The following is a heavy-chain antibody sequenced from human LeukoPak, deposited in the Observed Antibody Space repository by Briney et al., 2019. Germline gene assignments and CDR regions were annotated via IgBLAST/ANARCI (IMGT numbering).Heavy chain of an antibody. J-gene: IGHJ5*02. V-gene: IGHV3-11*06. D-gene: IGHD2-15*01. CDR1: GFTFSDYY. CDR2: ISSSSSYT. CDR3: ARARYCSGGSCRGRINWFDP. Sequence: RLSCAASGFTFSDYYMSWIRQAPGKGLEWVSYISSSSSYTNYADSVKGRFTISRDNAKNSLYLQMNSLRAEDTAVYYCARARYCSGGSCRGRINWFDPWGQGTLVTVSS.